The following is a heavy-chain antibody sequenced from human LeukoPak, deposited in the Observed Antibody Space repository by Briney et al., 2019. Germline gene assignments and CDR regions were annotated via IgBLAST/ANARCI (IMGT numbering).Heavy chain of an antibody. V-gene: IGHV4-39*01. CDR3: ARLLVVAANFDY. Sequence: PSGTLSLTCTVSGGSISSSSYYWGWIRQPPGKGLEWIGSIYYSGSTYYNPSLKSRVTISVDTSKNQFSLKLSSVTAADTAVYYCARLLVVAANFDYWGQGTLVTVSS. CDR2: IYYSGST. CDR1: GGSISSSSYY. J-gene: IGHJ4*02. D-gene: IGHD2-15*01.